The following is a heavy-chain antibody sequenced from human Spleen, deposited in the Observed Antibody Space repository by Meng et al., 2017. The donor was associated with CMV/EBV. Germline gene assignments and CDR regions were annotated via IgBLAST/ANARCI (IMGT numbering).Heavy chain of an antibody. Sequence: CPFSGGSIGSSSFSWGWIRQPPGKGLEWIGSVYWSGSTYYNPSLKSRVTISVDTSENQFSLKLSSVTAADTAVYYCATITGTTGWFDPWGQGTLVTVSS. CDR1: GGSIGSSSFS. D-gene: IGHD1-14*01. V-gene: IGHV4-39*01. CDR2: VYWSGST. J-gene: IGHJ5*02. CDR3: ATITGTTGWFDP.